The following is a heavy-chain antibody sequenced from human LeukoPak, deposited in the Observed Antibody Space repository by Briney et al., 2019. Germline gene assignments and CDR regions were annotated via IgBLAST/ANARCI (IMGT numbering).Heavy chain of an antibody. Sequence: GGSLSLSCTASGFTFGDYAMSWVRQAPGKGLEWVGFIRSKAYGGTTEYAASVKGRFTISRDDSKSIAYLQMNSLKTEDTAVYYCTRTYPNQIFGVVILSLLFDYWGQGTLVTVSS. CDR3: TRTYPNQIFGVVILSLLFDY. J-gene: IGHJ4*02. V-gene: IGHV3-49*04. CDR2: IRSKAYGGTT. D-gene: IGHD3-3*01. CDR1: GFTFGDYA.